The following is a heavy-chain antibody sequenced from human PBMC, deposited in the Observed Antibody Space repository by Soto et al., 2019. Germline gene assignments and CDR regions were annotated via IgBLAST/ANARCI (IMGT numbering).Heavy chain of an antibody. CDR3: ARAIGYYDSSGYSTYYFDY. CDR2: ISYDGSNK. Sequence: QVPLVESGGGVVQPGRSLRLSCAASGFTFSSYAMHWVRQAPGKGLEWVAVISYDGSNKYYADSVKGRFTISRDNSKNTLYLQMNSLRAEDTAVYYCARAIGYYDSSGYSTYYFDYWGQGTLVTVSS. CDR1: GFTFSSYA. J-gene: IGHJ4*02. V-gene: IGHV3-30-3*01. D-gene: IGHD3-22*01.